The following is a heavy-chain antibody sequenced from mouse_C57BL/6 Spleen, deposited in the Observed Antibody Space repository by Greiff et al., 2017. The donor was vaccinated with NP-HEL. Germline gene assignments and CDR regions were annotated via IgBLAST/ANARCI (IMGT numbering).Heavy chain of an antibody. CDR2: IRNKANGYTT. CDR1: GFTFTDYY. J-gene: IGHJ1*03. Sequence: EVKVVESGGGLVQPGGSLSLSCAASGFTFTDYYMSWVRQPPGKALEWLGFIRNKANGYTTEYSASVKGRFTISRYNSQSILYLQMNALRAEDSATYYCARHPLAYYKGYFDVWGTGTTVTVSS. V-gene: IGHV7-3*01. D-gene: IGHD2-12*01. CDR3: ARHPLAYYKGYFDV.